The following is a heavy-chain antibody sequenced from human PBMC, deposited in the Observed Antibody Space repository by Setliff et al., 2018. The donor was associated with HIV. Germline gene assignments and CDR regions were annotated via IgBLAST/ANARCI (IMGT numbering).Heavy chain of an antibody. CDR2: IGSSGTHT. CDR1: GFTLSDHY. V-gene: IGHV3-11*05. J-gene: IGHJ5*02. CDR3: ARDPQARNWFDP. Sequence: PGGSLRLSCAASGFTLSDHYMSWIRQAPGKGLEWISYIGSSGTHTQYADSVKGRFTISRDNAKNSLYLQMNSLRAEDTAMYYCARDPQARNWFDPWGQGTLVTVSS.